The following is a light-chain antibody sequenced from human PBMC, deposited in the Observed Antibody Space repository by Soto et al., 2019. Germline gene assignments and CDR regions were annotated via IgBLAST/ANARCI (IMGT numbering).Light chain of an antibody. CDR2: AAS. J-gene: IGKJ3*01. V-gene: IGKV1-9*01. CDR1: QGISSY. Sequence: IQLTQSPSSLSASVGDRVTITCRASQGISSYLAWYQQKPGKAPKLLIYAASTLQSGVPSRFSGSGSGTDFTLTISSLQTEDFATYYCQQLNSYPGTFGPGNKVDIK. CDR3: QQLNSYPGT.